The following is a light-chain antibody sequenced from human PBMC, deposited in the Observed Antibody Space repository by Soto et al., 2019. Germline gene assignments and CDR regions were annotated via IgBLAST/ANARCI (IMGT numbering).Light chain of an antibody. CDR3: SSFTSNHTLL. Sequence: QSVLTQPASVSGSPGQSITISCTGTVSDVGGYTYVSWYQQHPGKAPKLLIYDVINRPSGVSNRFSGSKSGNTASLTISGLQSEDEADYYCSSFTSNHTLLFGGGTQLTVL. J-gene: IGLJ2*01. CDR1: VSDVGGYTY. V-gene: IGLV2-14*01. CDR2: DVI.